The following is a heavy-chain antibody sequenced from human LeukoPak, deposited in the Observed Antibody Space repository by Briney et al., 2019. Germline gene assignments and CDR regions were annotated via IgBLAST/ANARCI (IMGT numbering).Heavy chain of an antibody. D-gene: IGHD5-18*01. Sequence: GSLSLSSAAPGLPLSDFWMHWVRQPPGKGLVWVALVKGDGRTTIYADSVKGRFTISRANPKNTLYLQMNSLRADDSGVYYCATGHSYGYDYWGQGVLVTVSS. CDR3: ATGHSYGYDY. V-gene: IGHV3-74*01. CDR1: GLPLSDFW. CDR2: VKGDGRTT. J-gene: IGHJ4*02.